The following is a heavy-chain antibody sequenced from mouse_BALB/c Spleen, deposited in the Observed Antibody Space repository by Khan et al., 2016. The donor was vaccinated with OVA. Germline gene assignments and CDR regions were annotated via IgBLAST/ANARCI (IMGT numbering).Heavy chain of an antibody. J-gene: IGHJ1*01. D-gene: IGHD1-1*02. CDR1: GYTFTNYG. CDR3: ASGGYWYFDV. CDR2: INTYTEEP. V-gene: IGHV9-3-1*01. Sequence: LVESGPELKKPGETVKISCKASGYTFTNYGMNWVKQAPGKGLKWMGWINTYTEEPTYADDFKGRFAFSLETSASTAYLQINNLKNEDTATHFCASGGYWYFDVWGAGTTVSVSS.